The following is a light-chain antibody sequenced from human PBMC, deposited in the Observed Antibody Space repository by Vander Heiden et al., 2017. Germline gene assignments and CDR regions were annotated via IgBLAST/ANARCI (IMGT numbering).Light chain of an antibody. CDR3: QQSYSTPQIT. CDR1: QSISSY. V-gene: IGKV1-39*01. CDR2: AAS. Sequence: DIQMTQSPSSLSASVGDSVTITCRASQSISSYLNWYQQKPGKAPKLLIYAASSLQSGVPSRFSGSGSGTDFTLTISSLQPEDFATYYCQQSYSTPQITFGQGTRLESK. J-gene: IGKJ5*01.